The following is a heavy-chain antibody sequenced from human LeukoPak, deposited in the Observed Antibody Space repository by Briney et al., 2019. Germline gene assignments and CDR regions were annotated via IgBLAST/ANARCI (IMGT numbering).Heavy chain of an antibody. Sequence: GESLKISCQASGYSFTSSWIGWARQMPGKDLKWMAIINPGDSDTRYSPSFQGQVTISADKSISTVYLQWGSLKASDTAMYYCARQPGAGWFDPWGQGTLVTVSS. CDR2: INPGDSDT. CDR1: GYSFTSSW. D-gene: IGHD3-10*01. V-gene: IGHV5-51*01. CDR3: ARQPGAGWFDP. J-gene: IGHJ5*02.